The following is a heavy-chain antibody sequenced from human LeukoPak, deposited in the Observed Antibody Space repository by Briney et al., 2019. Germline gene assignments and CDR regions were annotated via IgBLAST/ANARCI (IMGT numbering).Heavy chain of an antibody. D-gene: IGHD3-9*01. CDR3: ARGLADLDY. CDR1: GFTFSNYW. CDR2: IRQDGSEK. V-gene: IGHV3-7*01. Sequence: GGSLRLSCAASGFTFSNYWMSWVRQAPGKGLEWVANIRQDGSEKYHVDSVKGRFTISRDNAKNSLYLQMNSLRAEDTAVYYCARGLADLDYWGQGTLVTVSS. J-gene: IGHJ4*02.